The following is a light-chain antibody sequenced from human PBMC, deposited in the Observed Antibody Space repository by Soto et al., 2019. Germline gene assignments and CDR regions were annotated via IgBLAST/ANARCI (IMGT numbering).Light chain of an antibody. V-gene: IGLV1-51*01. Sequence: VLTQPPSVSAAPGQKVTISCSGSSSNIGNNYVSWYQQLPGTAPKLLIYDNNKRPSGIPDRFSGSKSGKSATLGITGLQSGHEADHFCGTWDSSLRAGIFGTGTKVTVV. CDR1: SSNIGNNY. CDR2: DNN. CDR3: GTWDSSLRAGI. J-gene: IGLJ1*01.